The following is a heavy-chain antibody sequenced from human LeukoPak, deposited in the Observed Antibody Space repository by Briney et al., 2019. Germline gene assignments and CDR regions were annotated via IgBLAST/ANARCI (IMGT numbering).Heavy chain of an antibody. CDR1: GFTFSDYS. J-gene: IGHJ4*02. D-gene: IGHD3-9*01. V-gene: IGHV3-74*01. Sequence: GGSLRLSCAASGFTFSDYSMNWVRQAPGNGLVWVSRINSDGSGTSYADSVKGRFTISRDNAKNTLYLQMNSLRAEDTAVYYCLVGLDYWGQGTLVTVSS. CDR2: INSDGSGT. CDR3: LVGLDY.